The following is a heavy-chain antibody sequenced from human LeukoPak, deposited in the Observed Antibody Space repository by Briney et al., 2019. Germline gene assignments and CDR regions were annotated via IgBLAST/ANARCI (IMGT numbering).Heavy chain of an antibody. CDR3: ARERDLQQQLRWISYFDY. CDR2: ISGSGGST. D-gene: IGHD6-13*01. J-gene: IGHJ4*02. CDR1: GFTFSSYA. V-gene: IGHV3-23*01. Sequence: GGSLRLSCAASGFTFSSYAMSWVRQAPGKGLEWVSAISGSGGSTYYADSVKGRFTISRDNSKNTLYLQMNSLRAEDTAVYYCARERDLQQQLRWISYFDYWGQGTLVTVSS.